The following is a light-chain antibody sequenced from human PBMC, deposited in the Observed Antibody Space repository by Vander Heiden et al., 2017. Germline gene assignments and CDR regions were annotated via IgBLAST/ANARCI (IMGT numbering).Light chain of an antibody. CDR3: QVWDSATDHHV. J-gene: IGLJ1*01. Sequence: YVLTQPPSVSVAPEPTAKITCGGHNIGTKSAHWYQQSPGQAPVLVVYDDSDRPTGIPERFSGSNSGSAATLTSSGVEAGDEADYFCQVWDSATDHHVFATGTKVTVL. CDR2: DDS. V-gene: IGLV3-21*02. CDR1: NIGTKS.